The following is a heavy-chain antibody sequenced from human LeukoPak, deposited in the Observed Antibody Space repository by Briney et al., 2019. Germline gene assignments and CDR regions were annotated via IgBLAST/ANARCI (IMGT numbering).Heavy chain of an antibody. CDR1: GGAFSDYD. D-gene: IGHD1-1*01. J-gene: IGHJ4*02. CDR2: IDQSGST. V-gene: IGHV4-34*01. CDR3: ARYVPVRTGTTRASFDY. Sequence: SETLSLTCAVYGGAFSDYDWSWIRQPPGKGLEWIGEIDQSGSTNCDPSLKSRVSMSIDTSKSQFSLNLRSVTAADTAVYYCARYVPVRTGTTRASFDYWGQGTLVTVSS.